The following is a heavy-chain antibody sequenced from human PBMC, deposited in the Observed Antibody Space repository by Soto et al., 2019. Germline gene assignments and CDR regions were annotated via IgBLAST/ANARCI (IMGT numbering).Heavy chain of an antibody. V-gene: IGHV3-48*01. CDR1: GFTFSSYS. D-gene: IGHD3-9*01. J-gene: IGHJ3*02. CDR2: ISSSSSTI. Sequence: GGSLRLSCAASGFTFSSYSMNWVRQAPGKGLEWVSYISSSSSTIYYEDSVKGRFTISRDNAKNSLYLQMNSLRAEDTAVYYCTKPTYDILTGYYSDAFDIWGQGTMVTVSS. CDR3: TKPTYDILTGYYSDAFDI.